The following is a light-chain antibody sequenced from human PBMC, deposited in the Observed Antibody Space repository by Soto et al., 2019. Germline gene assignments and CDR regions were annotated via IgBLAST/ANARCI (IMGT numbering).Light chain of an antibody. J-gene: IGKJ1*01. CDR3: QQYYTHPRT. Sequence: DIVMTQSPDSLAVSLGERATINCKSSQSVLYSPNNKNYLSWFQQKPGQPPKLLIYWASTRESGVPDRFSGSGSGTDFTLTISSLQAEDVAAYYCQQYYTHPRTFGQGTKVEIK. CDR1: QSVLYSPNNKNY. CDR2: WAS. V-gene: IGKV4-1*01.